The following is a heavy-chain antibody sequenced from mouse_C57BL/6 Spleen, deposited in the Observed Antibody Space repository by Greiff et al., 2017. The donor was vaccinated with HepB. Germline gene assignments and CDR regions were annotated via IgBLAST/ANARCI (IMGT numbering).Heavy chain of an antibody. CDR3: ARRYSNHYAMDY. Sequence: QVQLQQSGPELVKPGASVKISCKASGYAFSSSWMNGVKQRPGKGLEWIGRIYPGDGDTNYNGKFKGKATLTADKSSSTAYMQLSSLTSEDSAVYFCARRYSNHYAMDYWGQGTSVTVSS. J-gene: IGHJ4*01. V-gene: IGHV1-82*01. CDR1: GYAFSSSW. CDR2: IYPGDGDT. D-gene: IGHD2-5*01.